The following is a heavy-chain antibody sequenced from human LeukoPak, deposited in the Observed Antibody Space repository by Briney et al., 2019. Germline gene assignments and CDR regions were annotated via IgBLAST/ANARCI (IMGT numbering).Heavy chain of an antibody. CDR2: ISSSGSAI. Sequence: GGSLRLSCAASGFTFSSYETNWVRQAPGKGLEWVSYISSSGSAIYYADSVKGRFTISRDNAKNSLYLQMNSLRAEDTAVYYCARESVTMVRRAFDIWGQGTMVTVSS. J-gene: IGHJ3*02. D-gene: IGHD3-10*01. CDR1: GFTFSSYE. CDR3: ARESVTMVRRAFDI. V-gene: IGHV3-48*03.